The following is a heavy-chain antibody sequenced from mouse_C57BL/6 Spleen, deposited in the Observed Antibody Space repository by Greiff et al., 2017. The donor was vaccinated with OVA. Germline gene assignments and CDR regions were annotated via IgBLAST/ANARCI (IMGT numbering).Heavy chain of an antibody. Sequence: EVKLEESGGGLVQPGGSMKLSCVASGFTFSNYWMNWVRQSPEKGLEWVAQIRLKSDNYATHYAESVKGRFTISRDDSKSSVYLQMNNLRAEDTGIYYCTSIYYDYDYYAMDYWGQGTSVTVSS. D-gene: IGHD2-4*01. CDR2: IRLKSDNYAT. V-gene: IGHV6-3*01. CDR3: TSIYYDYDYYAMDY. J-gene: IGHJ4*01. CDR1: GFTFSNYW.